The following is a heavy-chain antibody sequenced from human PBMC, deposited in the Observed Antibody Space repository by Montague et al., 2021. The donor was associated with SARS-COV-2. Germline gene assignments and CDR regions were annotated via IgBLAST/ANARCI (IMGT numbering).Heavy chain of an antibody. J-gene: IGHJ1*01. V-gene: IGHV3-23*03. D-gene: IGHD6-19*01. CDR1: GFPFTNYA. CDR3: AKDLSDSGWPQYFQH. Sequence: SRRLSCAASGFPFTNYAMNWVRQAPGKGLEWVPVIYSGDSREFYADSVKGRFTISRDNSKNTVDLQMDSLRAEDTAVYYCAKDLSDSGWPQYFQHWGRGTLVTVSS. CDR2: IYSGDSRE.